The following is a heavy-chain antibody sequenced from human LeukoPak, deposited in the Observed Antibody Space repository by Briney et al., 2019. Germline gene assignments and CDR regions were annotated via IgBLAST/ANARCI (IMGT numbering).Heavy chain of an antibody. CDR2: LHSSGRT. CDR1: GGSISGTSYY. Sequence: SETLSLTCTVSGGSISGTSYYWVWIRQSPGKGLEWIGNLHSSGRTYYNPSLQSRVTISVDTSKNQFSLTLTSVTAADTAVYYCVRQFDYCGQGLLVTVSS. J-gene: IGHJ4*02. CDR3: VRQFDY. V-gene: IGHV4-39*01.